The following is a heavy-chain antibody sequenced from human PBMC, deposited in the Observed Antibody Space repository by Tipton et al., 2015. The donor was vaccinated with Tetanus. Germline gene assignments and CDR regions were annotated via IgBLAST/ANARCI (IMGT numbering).Heavy chain of an antibody. Sequence: LRLSCAVYGGSFSGYYWSWIRQPPGKGLEWIGEINHSGSTNYNPSLKSRVTISVDTSKNQFSLKVSSVTAADTAVYYCARDDYYDGRGLYYYGLDVWGQETTVTVSS. D-gene: IGHD3-22*01. CDR3: ARDDYYDGRGLYYYGLDV. V-gene: IGHV4-34*01. CDR1: GGSFSGYY. J-gene: IGHJ6*02. CDR2: INHSGST.